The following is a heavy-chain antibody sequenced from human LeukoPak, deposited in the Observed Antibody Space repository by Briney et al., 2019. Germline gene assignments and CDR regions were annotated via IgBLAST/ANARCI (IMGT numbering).Heavy chain of an antibody. J-gene: IGHJ5*02. D-gene: IGHD2-2*01. CDR2: IYHSGST. Sequence: SETLSLTFAVSGGSISSGGYSWSWIRQPPGKGLEWIGYIYHSGSTYYNPSLKSRVTISVDRSKNQFSLKLSSVTAADTAVYYCARAPVAPVVPGNPVGLWFDPWGQGTLVTVSS. V-gene: IGHV4-30-2*01. CDR1: GGSISSGGYS. CDR3: ARAPVAPVVPGNPVGLWFDP.